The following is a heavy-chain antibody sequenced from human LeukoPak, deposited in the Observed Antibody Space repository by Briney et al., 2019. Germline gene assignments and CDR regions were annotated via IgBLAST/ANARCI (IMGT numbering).Heavy chain of an antibody. J-gene: IGHJ4*02. CDR2: ISGSGGST. CDR1: GFTFSSYA. CDR3: AKVVRRYCSGGSCYGY. Sequence: GGSLRLSCAASGFTFSSYAMSWVRPAPGKGLEWVSAISGSGGSTYYADSVKGRFTISRDNSKNTLYLQMNSLRAEDTAVYYCAKVVRRYCSGGSCYGYWGQGTLVTVSS. D-gene: IGHD2-15*01. V-gene: IGHV3-23*01.